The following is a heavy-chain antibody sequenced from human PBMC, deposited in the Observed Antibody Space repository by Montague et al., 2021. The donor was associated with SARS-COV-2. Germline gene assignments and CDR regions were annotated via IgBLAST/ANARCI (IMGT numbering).Heavy chain of an antibody. V-gene: IGHV4/OR15-8*02. Sequence: NYNPSLKSRVTIFIDKSKNHFSLQLSSVTAADTAVYYCARGGTYHYGMDVWGQGTTV. CDR3: ARGGTYHYGMDV. D-gene: IGHD3-16*01. J-gene: IGHJ6*02.